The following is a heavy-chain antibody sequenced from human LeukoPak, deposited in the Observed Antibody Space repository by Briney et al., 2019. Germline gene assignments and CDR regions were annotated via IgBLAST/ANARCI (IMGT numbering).Heavy chain of an antibody. D-gene: IGHD3-10*01. CDR1: GFTFSSYA. V-gene: IGHV3-23*01. CDR2: ISGSGGST. CDR3: ASHYYGSGSYEDGTDALDI. J-gene: IGHJ3*02. Sequence: PGGSLRLSCAASGFTFSSYAMSWVRQAPGKGLEWVSAISGSGGSTYYADSVKGRFTISRDNSKNTLYLQMNSLRAEDTAVYYCASHYYGSGSYEDGTDALDIWGQGTMVTVSS.